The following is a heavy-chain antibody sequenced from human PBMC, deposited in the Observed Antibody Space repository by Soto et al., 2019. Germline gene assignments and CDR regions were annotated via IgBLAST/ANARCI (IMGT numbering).Heavy chain of an antibody. CDR2: IYSGGST. Sequence: EVQLVESGGGLIQPGGSLRLSCAASGFTVSSHYMSWVRQAPGKGLEWVSVIYSGGSTYYADSVKGRFTISRDNSKNTLYLQMNSLRAEDTAVYYCARETYYYDSSGYYYYYGMDVWGQGTTVTVSS. CDR1: GFTVSSHY. CDR3: ARETYYYDSSGYYYYYGMDV. J-gene: IGHJ6*02. V-gene: IGHV3-53*01. D-gene: IGHD3-22*01.